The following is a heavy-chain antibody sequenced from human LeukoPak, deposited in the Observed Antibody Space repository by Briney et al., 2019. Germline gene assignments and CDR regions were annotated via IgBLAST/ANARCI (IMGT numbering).Heavy chain of an antibody. CDR2: IWYDGSDK. D-gene: IGHD3-9*01. CDR1: GFTFSTYG. V-gene: IGHV3-30*02. Sequence: GGSLRLSCEASGFTFSTYGMHWVRQAPGKGLEWVAFIWYDGSDKNYADSVKGRFTISRDNSKNTLRLQMNSLRAEDTAVYYCAKGLGIGLDALTGSGVSFDYWGQGTLVTVSS. J-gene: IGHJ4*02. CDR3: AKGLGIGLDALTGSGVSFDY.